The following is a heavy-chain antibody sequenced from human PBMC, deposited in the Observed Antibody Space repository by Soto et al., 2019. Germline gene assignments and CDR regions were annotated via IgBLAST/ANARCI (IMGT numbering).Heavy chain of an antibody. D-gene: IGHD3-16*01. CDR2: ITSGGNYI. J-gene: IGHJ6*02. Sequence: QLVESGGGLVKPGGSLRLSCDASGFSLGGDSMDWVRQAPGKGLEWVSSITSGGNYIFYSDSVKGRFTISRDNAKNSLFLQMDSLKTEDTAVYYWTREKGSQLRLDVCGQGTTVTVSS. V-gene: IGHV3-21*02. CDR3: TREKGSQLRLDV. CDR1: GFSLGGDS.